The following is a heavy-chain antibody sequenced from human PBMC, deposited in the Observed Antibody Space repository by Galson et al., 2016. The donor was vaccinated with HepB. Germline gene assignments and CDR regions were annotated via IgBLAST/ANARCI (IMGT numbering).Heavy chain of an antibody. J-gene: IGHJ4*02. Sequence: SLRLSCAASGFTFTSYAMSWVRQGPGKGLEWVSSISGSGGSTYYADSVNGRFTISRDNSKNTLYLQMNSLRAEDTAVYYCAKDVGYDFWSGSYSPFDYWGQGTLVTVSS. CDR2: ISGSGGST. CDR1: GFTFTSYA. V-gene: IGHV3-23*01. D-gene: IGHD3-3*01. CDR3: AKDVGYDFWSGSYSPFDY.